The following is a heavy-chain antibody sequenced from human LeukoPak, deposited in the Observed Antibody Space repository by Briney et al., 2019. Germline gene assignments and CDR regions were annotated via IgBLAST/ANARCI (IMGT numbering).Heavy chain of an antibody. V-gene: IGHV3-7*01. CDR3: ARAAAIVVVVAATTGYFDY. J-gene: IGHJ4*02. D-gene: IGHD2-15*01. Sequence: GGSLRLSCAASGFTFSSYWMSWVRQAPGKGLEWVANIKQDGSEKYYVDSVKGRFTISRDNAKNSLYLQMNSLRAEDTAVYYCARAAAIVVVVAATTGYFDYWGQGTLVTVSS. CDR1: GFTFSSYW. CDR2: IKQDGSEK.